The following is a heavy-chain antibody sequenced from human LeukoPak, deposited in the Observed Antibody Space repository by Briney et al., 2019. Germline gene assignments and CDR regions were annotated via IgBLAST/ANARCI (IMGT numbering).Heavy chain of an antibody. CDR3: ARDKDNYNYVYFDY. J-gene: IGHJ4*02. Sequence: GASVKVSCKASGYTFRNYGISWVRQAPGQGLEWMGWISVHNGYTNYAQNLQGRVTMTTDTSTTTAHMELRSLESDDTAVYYCARDKDNYNYVYFDYWGQGTLVTVSS. CDR2: ISVHNGYT. D-gene: IGHD5-24*01. CDR1: GYTFRNYG. V-gene: IGHV1-18*01.